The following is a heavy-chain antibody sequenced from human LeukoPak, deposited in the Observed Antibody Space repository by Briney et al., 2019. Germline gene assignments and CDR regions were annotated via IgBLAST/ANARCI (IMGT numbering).Heavy chain of an antibody. V-gene: IGHV3-7*05. CDR2: LKQDGSDK. CDR3: ARETRGTVGSY. D-gene: IGHD4-23*01. CDR1: GFTFSDYY. J-gene: IGHJ4*02. Sequence: GGSLRLSCAASGFTFSDYYMTWFRQTPGKGLEWVASLKQDGSDKYYVDSVKGRFTISRDNAENSLYLQMNSLRAEDTAVYYCARETRGTVGSYWGRGTLVTVSS.